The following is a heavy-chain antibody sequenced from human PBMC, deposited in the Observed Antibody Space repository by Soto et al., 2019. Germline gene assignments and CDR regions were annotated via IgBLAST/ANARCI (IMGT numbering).Heavy chain of an antibody. J-gene: IGHJ6*02. CDR2: TYYRSKWYN. D-gene: IGHD6-6*01. CDR3: ARDIEYSSSSDYGMDV. CDR1: GCSVSSNSAA. V-gene: IGHV6-1*01. Sequence: QTLSLTCAISGCSVSSNSAAWNLIRQSPSRGLEWLGRTYYRSKWYNDYAVSVKSRITINPDTSKNQFSLQLNSVTPEDTAVYYCARDIEYSSSSDYGMDVWGQGTTVTVSS.